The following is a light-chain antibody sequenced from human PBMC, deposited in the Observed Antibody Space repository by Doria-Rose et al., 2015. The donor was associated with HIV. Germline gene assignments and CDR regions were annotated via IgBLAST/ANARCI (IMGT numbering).Light chain of an antibody. Sequence: DIVLTQSPGTLSLSPGERATLSCRASQSFSSTYLAWYQQKPGQAPSLPIYDGSTRATGIPDRISASGSGTDFTLTINRLEPEDFALYYCHQYGTSWTFGQGTKVEI. J-gene: IGKJ1*01. CDR2: DGS. CDR1: QSFSSTY. V-gene: IGKV3-20*01. CDR3: HQYGTSWT.